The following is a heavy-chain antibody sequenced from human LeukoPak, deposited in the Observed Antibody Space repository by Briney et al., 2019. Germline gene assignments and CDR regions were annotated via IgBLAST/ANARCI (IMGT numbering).Heavy chain of an antibody. J-gene: IGHJ6*03. CDR1: GFTFSSYG. CDR2: IRYDGSNK. CDR3: AKDPGEQPYYYNYYMDV. V-gene: IGHV3-30*02. D-gene: IGHD1/OR15-1a*01. Sequence: GGSLRLSCAASGFTFSSYGMHWVRQAPGKGLEWVAFIRYDGSNKYYADSVKGRFTISRDNSKNTLYLQMNNLRAGDTAIYFCAKDPGEQPYYYNYYMDVWGKGTTVTVSS.